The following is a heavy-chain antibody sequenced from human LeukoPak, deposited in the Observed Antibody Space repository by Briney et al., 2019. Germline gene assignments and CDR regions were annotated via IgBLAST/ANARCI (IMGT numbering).Heavy chain of an antibody. J-gene: IGHJ4*02. CDR1: GYTFTGYY. Sequence: GASVKVSCKASGYTFTGYYMHWVRQAPGQGLEWMGRISAYNGNTNYAQKLQGRVTLTTDTSTSTAYMELRSLRSDDTAVYYCARARDYYDSSPTDYWGQGTLVTVSS. CDR3: ARARDYYDSSPTDY. CDR2: ISAYNGNT. V-gene: IGHV1-18*04. D-gene: IGHD3-22*01.